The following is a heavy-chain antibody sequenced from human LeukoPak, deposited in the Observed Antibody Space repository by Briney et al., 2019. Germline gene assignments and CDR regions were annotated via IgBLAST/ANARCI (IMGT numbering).Heavy chain of an antibody. Sequence: GASVKVSCKASGGTFSSYAISWVRQAPGQGLEWIGGIIPIFGTANYAQKFQGRVTITADESTSTAYMELSSLRSEDTAVYYCARDWAPPYGSAFFDYWGQGTLVTVSS. D-gene: IGHD3-10*01. CDR1: GGTFSSYA. CDR2: IIPIFGTA. CDR3: ARDWAPPYGSAFFDY. J-gene: IGHJ4*02. V-gene: IGHV1-69*13.